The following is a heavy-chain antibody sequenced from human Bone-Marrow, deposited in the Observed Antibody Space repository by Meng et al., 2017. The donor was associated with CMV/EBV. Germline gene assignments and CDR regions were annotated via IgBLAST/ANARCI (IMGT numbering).Heavy chain of an antibody. V-gene: IGHV1-2*02. Sequence: ASVKVSCKASGYTFTGYYMHWVLQAPGQGLEWMGWINPNSGGTNYAQKFQGRVTMTRDTSISTAYMELSRLRSDDTAVYYCARGGYYDSSGYSDYWGQGTLVTVSS. J-gene: IGHJ4*02. D-gene: IGHD3-22*01. CDR2: INPNSGGT. CDR3: ARGGYYDSSGYSDY. CDR1: GYTFTGYY.